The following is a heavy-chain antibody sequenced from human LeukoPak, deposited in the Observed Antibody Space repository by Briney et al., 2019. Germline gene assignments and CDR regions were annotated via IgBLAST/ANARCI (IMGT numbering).Heavy chain of an antibody. J-gene: IGHJ4*02. D-gene: IGHD3-3*01. CDR2: INWNGGST. V-gene: IGHV3-20*04. CDR3: ARLGSFWSSFRSFDY. CDR1: GFTFDDYG. Sequence: PGGSLRLSCAASGFTFDDYGMSWVRQAPGKGLEWVSGINWNGGSTGYADSVKGRFTISRDNAKNSLYLQMNSLRAEDTAVYYCARLGSFWSSFRSFDYWGQGTLVTVSS.